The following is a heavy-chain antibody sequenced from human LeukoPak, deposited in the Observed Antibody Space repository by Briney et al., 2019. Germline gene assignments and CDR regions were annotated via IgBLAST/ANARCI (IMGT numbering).Heavy chain of an antibody. CDR2: ISSSGST. D-gene: IGHD3-16*01. V-gene: IGHV4-59*01. J-gene: IGHJ4*02. CDR3: ARVGRGDHTWGSYYCDH. CDR1: GDSLSSYH. Sequence: SETLSLTCTVSVSGDSLSSYHWSWLRQPPGTGLEWIGYISSSGSTSYNTSLKSRVTISVDTSKNQFSLKLSSVTAADTAVYYCARVGRGDHTWGSYYCDHWGQGTLVSVSS.